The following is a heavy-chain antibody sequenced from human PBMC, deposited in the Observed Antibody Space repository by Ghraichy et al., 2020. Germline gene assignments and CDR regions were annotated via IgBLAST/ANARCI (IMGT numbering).Heavy chain of an antibody. CDR1: GYTFTGYY. CDR2: INPNSGGT. J-gene: IGHJ4*02. Sequence: ASVKVSCKASGYTFTGYYMHRVRQAPGQGLEWMGWINPNSGGTNYAQKFQGRVTMTRDTSISTAYMELSRLRSDDTAVYYCARWRGKVVVAAPLPTGNFFDYWGQGTLVTVSS. V-gene: IGHV1-2*02. CDR3: ARWRGKVVVAAPLPTGNFFDY. D-gene: IGHD2-15*01.